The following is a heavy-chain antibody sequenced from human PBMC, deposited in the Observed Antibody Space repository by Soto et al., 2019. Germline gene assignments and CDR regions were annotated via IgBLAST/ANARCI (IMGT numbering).Heavy chain of an antibody. CDR2: INPYTVGT. D-gene: IGHD2-21*02. Sequence: QVQLVQSGSEVKEPGASVKVSCKASGYTFTGYYVLWVRQAPGQGPECMGWINPYTVGTNYAQKFQGRVTMTSDTSISTAYMELSKLISDDTAVYYCATQFHHCGGDCYRGPYFGMDVWGQGTTVTVSS. J-gene: IGHJ6*02. CDR3: ATQFHHCGGDCYRGPYFGMDV. V-gene: IGHV1-2*02. CDR1: GYTFTGYY.